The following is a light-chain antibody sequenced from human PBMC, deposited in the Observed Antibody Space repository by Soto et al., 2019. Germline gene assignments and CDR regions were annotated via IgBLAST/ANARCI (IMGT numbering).Light chain of an antibody. CDR3: TSYTTSSTYV. CDR1: ISDVSGYDY. J-gene: IGLJ1*01. V-gene: IGLV2-14*03. CDR2: DVS. Sequence: QSALTQPASVSGSPGQSITISCTGTISDVSGYDYVSWYQHYPGKAPKLLIYDVSNRPSGVSDRFSGSKSGNTPSLTIYGVQAEDDADYYCTSYTTSSTYVVGTGTKATVL.